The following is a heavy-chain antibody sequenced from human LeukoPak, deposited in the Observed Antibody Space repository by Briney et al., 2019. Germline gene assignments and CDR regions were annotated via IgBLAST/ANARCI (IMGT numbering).Heavy chain of an antibody. V-gene: IGHV3-48*03. Sequence: VGSLRLSCVASGFTFSSYEMNWVRQAPGKGLEWVSYITQTAASIYHADSVRGRFTISRDNAKNSLYLQMNSLRDEDTAVYYCARGGRAMVDYWGQGTLVTVSS. J-gene: IGHJ4*02. CDR1: GFTFSSYE. CDR3: ARGGRAMVDY. D-gene: IGHD3-16*01. CDR2: ITQTAASI.